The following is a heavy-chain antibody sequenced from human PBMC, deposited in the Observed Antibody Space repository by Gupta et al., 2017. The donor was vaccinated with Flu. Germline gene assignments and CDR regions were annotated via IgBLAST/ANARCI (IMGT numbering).Heavy chain of an antibody. D-gene: IGHD2-15*01. J-gene: IGHJ5*02. CDR3: ARTLGYCSGGSCYPKRNWFDP. Sequence: QVQLQQWGAGLLKPSETLSLTCAVYGGSFSGYYWSWIRQPPGKGLEWIGEINHSGSTNYNPSLKSRVTISVDTSKNQFSLKLSSVTAADTAVYYCARTLGYCSGGSCYPKRNWFDPWGQGTLVTVSS. CDR1: GGSFSGYY. CDR2: INHSGST. V-gene: IGHV4-34*01.